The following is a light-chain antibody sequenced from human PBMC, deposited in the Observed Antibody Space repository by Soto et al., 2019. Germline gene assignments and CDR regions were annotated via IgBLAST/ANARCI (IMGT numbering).Light chain of an antibody. CDR3: QQYNNWPHT. Sequence: EIVMTQSPGTLSVSPGGRATLSCRASQTVDVNLAWYQQRPGQSPRLLVYGAVTRAAGLPARFSGRGSGTEFTLTISSLQFEDFAVYYCQQYNNWPHTFGQGTKLEI. CDR2: GAV. V-gene: IGKV3-15*01. CDR1: QTVDVN. J-gene: IGKJ2*01.